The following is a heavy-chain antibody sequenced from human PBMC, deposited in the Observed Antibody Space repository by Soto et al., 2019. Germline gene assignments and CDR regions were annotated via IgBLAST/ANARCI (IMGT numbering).Heavy chain of an antibody. CDR2: ISSSSYI. CDR1: GFTFSSYS. J-gene: IGHJ4*02. D-gene: IGHD2-21*02. V-gene: IGHV3-21*01. CDR3: ARDQGAGGGNSLDY. Sequence: EVQLVESGGGLVKPGGSQRLSCAASGFTFSSYSMNWVRQAPGKGLEWVSSISSSSYIYYADSVKGRFTISRDNAKNSLYLQMNSLRAEDTAVYYCARDQGAGGGNSLDYWGQGTLVTVSS.